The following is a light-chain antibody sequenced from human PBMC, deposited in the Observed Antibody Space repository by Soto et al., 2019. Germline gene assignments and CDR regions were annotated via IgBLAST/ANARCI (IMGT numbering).Light chain of an antibody. CDR3: QQFHSYPFT. CDR2: KAS. Sequence: DIQMTQSPSTLSASVGDRVTITCRASQSVNSWLAWYQQKPGKAPKLLIYKASTLERGVPSRFSGSGSGTEFTLTISSLQPDDFATYYCQQFHSYPFTFGGGTKVDIK. J-gene: IGKJ4*01. CDR1: QSVNSW. V-gene: IGKV1-5*03.